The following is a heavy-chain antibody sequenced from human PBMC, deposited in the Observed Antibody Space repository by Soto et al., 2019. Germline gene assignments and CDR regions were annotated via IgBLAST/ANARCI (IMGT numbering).Heavy chain of an antibody. D-gene: IGHD1-1*01. V-gene: IGHV3-74*01. J-gene: IGHJ4*02. CDR3: ARGPRVSSTGTGAH. Sequence: QPGGSLRLSCSVSGFTFSAYWMHWVRQVPGKGLTWVSRISDDGSTATYADSVKGRFVISRDNAKNSLYLEMNTLRADDSGLYYWARGPRVSSTGTGAHWGRGTLVTVSS. CDR2: ISDDGSTA. CDR1: GFTFSAYW.